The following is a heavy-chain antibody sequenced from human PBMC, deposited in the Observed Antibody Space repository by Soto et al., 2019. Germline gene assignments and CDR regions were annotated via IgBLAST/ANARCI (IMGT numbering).Heavy chain of an antibody. D-gene: IGHD3-10*01. CDR1: GGSFSGYY. CDR3: ARTRGDTMVRRIYYMDV. CDR2: INHSGST. J-gene: IGHJ6*03. Sequence: SETLSLTCAVYGGSFSGYYWSWIRQPPGKGLEWIGEINHSGSTNYNPSLKSRVTISVDTSKNQFSLKLSSVTAADTAVYYCARTRGDTMVRRIYYMDVWGKGTTVTVSS. V-gene: IGHV4-34*01.